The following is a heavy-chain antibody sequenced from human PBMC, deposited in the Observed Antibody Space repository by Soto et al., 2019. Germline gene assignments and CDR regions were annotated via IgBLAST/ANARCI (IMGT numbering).Heavy chain of an antibody. Sequence: EVQLVESGGGLVQPGGSLRLSCAASGFTVSSNYMSWVRQAPGKGLEWVSVIYSGGSTYYADSVKGRFTISRDNSKNTLYLQMNSLRAEDTAVYYCARVGIAAAATTGANYYYYGMDVWGQGTTVTVSS. J-gene: IGHJ6*02. D-gene: IGHD6-13*01. CDR3: ARVGIAAAATTGANYYYYGMDV. V-gene: IGHV3-66*01. CDR1: GFTVSSNY. CDR2: IYSGGST.